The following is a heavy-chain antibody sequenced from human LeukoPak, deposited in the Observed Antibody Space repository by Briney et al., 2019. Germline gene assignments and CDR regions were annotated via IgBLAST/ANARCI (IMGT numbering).Heavy chain of an antibody. CDR1: GFTFTSSA. D-gene: IGHD2-2*01. CDR2: IVVGSGNT. Sequence: GASVKVPCKASGFTFTSSAVQWVRQARGQRLEWIGWIVVGSGNTNYAQKFQERVTITRDMSTSTAYMELSSLRSEDTAVYYCAASPVGIVVVPAARNGYLDYWGQGTLVTVSS. V-gene: IGHV1-58*01. J-gene: IGHJ4*02. CDR3: AASPVGIVVVPAARNGYLDY.